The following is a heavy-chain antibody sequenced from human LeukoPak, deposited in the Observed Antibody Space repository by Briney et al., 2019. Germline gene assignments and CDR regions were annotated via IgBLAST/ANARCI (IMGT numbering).Heavy chain of an antibody. V-gene: IGHV3-23*01. CDR1: GFNFKLSA. CDR3: AKRDTAIDY. Sequence: GGSLRLSCAASGFNFKLSAMSWGRQAPGKGLEWVALISGSGSRGSGIIGGNTYYADSVKGRFTISRDDSQNTVYLQMNSVRAEDTAVYYCAKRDTAIDYWGQGTLVTVSS. D-gene: IGHD5-18*01. J-gene: IGHJ4*02. CDR2: ISGSGSRGSGIIGGNT.